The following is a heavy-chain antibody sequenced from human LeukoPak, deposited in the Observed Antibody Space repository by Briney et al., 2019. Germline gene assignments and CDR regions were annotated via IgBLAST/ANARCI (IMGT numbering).Heavy chain of an antibody. CDR1: GYHFDYLW. V-gene: IGHV5-51*01. Sequence: PGESLEICREASGYHFDYLWIGWGRTMPGKGVGWVGVNYPGEYETRLSPSFQGQVPHSDGKSLRPAFLQWNRLQASDAAIYYCGLREGIWGQGTLVTVSS. CDR2: NYPGEYET. CDR3: GLREGI. J-gene: IGHJ4*02.